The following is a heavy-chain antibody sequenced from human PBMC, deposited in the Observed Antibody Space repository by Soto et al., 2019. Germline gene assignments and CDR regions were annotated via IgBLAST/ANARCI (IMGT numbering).Heavy chain of an antibody. J-gene: IGHJ3*02. V-gene: IGHV6-1*01. CDR3: ARADSAGTYDAFDM. D-gene: IGHD3-10*01. CDR1: GDSVSSSRAA. CDR2: TYYRSRWYS. Sequence: QVQLQQSGPGLVRPSQTLSLTCAISGDSVSSSRAAWGWIRQSPSRGLEWLGRTYYRSRWYSDYAESVKSRITIKPDTYKNQLYLPLNSATPEDTAVYYCARADSAGTYDAFDMWGQGTMVTVSS.